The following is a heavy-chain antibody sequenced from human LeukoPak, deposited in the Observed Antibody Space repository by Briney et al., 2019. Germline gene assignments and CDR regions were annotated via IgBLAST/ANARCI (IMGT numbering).Heavy chain of an antibody. Sequence: ASVKVSCKAPGYTFTSNGTSWLRQAPGQGLEWMGWTSAYNGNTNYAQKLQGRVTMTTDTSTSTAYMELGSLRSDDTAVYYCARDFTPLVPAASTFDYWGQGTLVTVSS. CDR1: GYTFTSNG. CDR2: TSAYNGNT. CDR3: ARDFTPLVPAASTFDY. V-gene: IGHV1-18*04. J-gene: IGHJ4*02. D-gene: IGHD2-2*01.